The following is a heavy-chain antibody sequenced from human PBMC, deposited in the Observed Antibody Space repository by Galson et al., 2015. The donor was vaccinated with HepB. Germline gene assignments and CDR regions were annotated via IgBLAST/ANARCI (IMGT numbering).Heavy chain of an antibody. V-gene: IGHV4-31*03. CDR3: ARDHDGDNSWAF. Sequence: TLSLTCTVSGGSVDSGGYYWSWIRQRPGKGLEWIAYIYYNGNTKYNPSLKSRATISADTSKTKIFLNLRSVTAADTAVYYCARDHDGDNSWAFWGQGALITVSS. CDR1: GGSVDSGGYY. D-gene: IGHD4-11*01. CDR2: IYYNGNT. J-gene: IGHJ4*02.